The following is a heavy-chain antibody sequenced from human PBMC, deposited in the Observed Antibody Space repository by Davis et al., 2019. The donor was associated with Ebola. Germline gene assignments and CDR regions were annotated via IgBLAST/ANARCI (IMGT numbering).Heavy chain of an antibody. CDR1: GYSFTSYW. D-gene: IGHD1-1*01. CDR2: IFPGDSDT. V-gene: IGHV5-51*01. J-gene: IGHJ4*02. Sequence: KVSCKASGYSFTSYWIVWVRQMPGKGLECMGTIFPGDSDTRYSPSFQGQVTISADKSINTAYLQWSSLKASDTAMYYCATVERGALLGYWGQGTLVTVSS. CDR3: ATVERGALLGY.